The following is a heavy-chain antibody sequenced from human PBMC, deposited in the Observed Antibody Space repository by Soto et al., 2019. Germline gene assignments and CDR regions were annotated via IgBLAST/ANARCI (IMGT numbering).Heavy chain of an antibody. CDR3: ARVSIIDSSDYYDY. CDR2: IHWNGGTT. Sequence: PGGSLRLSCAASGFTFDDYGMTWVRQIPGKGLEWVSTIHWNGGTTTYADSVRGRFTISRDNAKNSLYLQMNSLRAEDTAFYYCARVSIIDSSDYYDYWGQGTLVTVSS. J-gene: IGHJ4*02. CDR1: GFTFDDYG. D-gene: IGHD3-22*01. V-gene: IGHV3-20*04.